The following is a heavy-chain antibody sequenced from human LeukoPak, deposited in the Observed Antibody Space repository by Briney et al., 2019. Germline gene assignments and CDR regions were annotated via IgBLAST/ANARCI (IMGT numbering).Heavy chain of an antibody. CDR1: GGSFSGYY. D-gene: IGHD6-19*01. Sequence: PSETLSLTCAVYGGSFSGYYWSWIRQPPGKGLEWIGEINHSGSTNYDPSLKSRVTISVDTSKNQFSLKLSSVTAADTAVYYCARREWLVPENRFDPWGQGTLVTVSS. CDR2: INHSGST. V-gene: IGHV4-34*01. J-gene: IGHJ5*02. CDR3: ARREWLVPENRFDP.